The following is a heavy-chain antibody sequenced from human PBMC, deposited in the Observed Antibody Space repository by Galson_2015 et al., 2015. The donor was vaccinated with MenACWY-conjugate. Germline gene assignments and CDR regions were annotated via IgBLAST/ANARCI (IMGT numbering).Heavy chain of an antibody. Sequence: SVKVSCKASGYTFTGYYMHWVRQAPGQGLEWMGWINPNNGGTNYAQKFQGWVTMTKDTSISTACMELNRLRSDDTAVYYCARCQHGYGDYYDTWGQGTLVTVSS. V-gene: IGHV1-2*04. D-gene: IGHD4-17*01. CDR3: ARCQHGYGDYYDT. CDR2: INPNNGGT. J-gene: IGHJ4*02. CDR1: GYTFTGYY.